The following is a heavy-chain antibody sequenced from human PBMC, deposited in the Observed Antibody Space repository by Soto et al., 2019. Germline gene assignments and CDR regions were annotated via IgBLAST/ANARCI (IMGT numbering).Heavy chain of an antibody. CDR1: GFTFSSYS. J-gene: IGHJ6*02. Sequence: PGGSLRLSCAASGFTFSSYSMNWVRQAPGKGLEWVSAISGSGGSTYYADSVKGRFTISRDNSKNTLYLQMNSLRAEDTAVYYCAKGATMIVVVGMDVWGQGTTVTVSS. V-gene: IGHV3-23*01. CDR3: AKGATMIVVVGMDV. CDR2: ISGSGGST. D-gene: IGHD3-22*01.